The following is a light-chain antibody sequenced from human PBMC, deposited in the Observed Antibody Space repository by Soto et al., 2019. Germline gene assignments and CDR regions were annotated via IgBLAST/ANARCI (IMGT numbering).Light chain of an antibody. Sequence: DIQLTQSPSSLSASVGDRVTITCRASQDISNELTWFQQKPGKAPKSLIYDASSLQSGAPSKFSGSGSGTDFTLTISSLQPEDFATYYCQQYKADPYTFGPGTKVDIK. CDR1: QDISNE. V-gene: IGKV1-16*02. CDR3: QQYKADPYT. CDR2: DAS. J-gene: IGKJ3*01.